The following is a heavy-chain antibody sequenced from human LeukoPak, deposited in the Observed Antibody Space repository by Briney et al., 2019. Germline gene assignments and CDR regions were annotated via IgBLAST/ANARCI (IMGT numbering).Heavy chain of an antibody. V-gene: IGHV3-48*01. J-gene: IGHJ3*01. CDR3: ARLDDAFDV. D-gene: IGHD3-9*01. Sequence: GGSLRLSCAASGFTFSTYSMNWVRQAPGKGLEWVSYISSGSSSTIYYADSVKGRFTISRDNAKNSLYLQMNSLRAEDTAVYYCARLDDAFDVWGQGTMVTVSS. CDR2: ISSGSSSTI. CDR1: GFTFSTYS.